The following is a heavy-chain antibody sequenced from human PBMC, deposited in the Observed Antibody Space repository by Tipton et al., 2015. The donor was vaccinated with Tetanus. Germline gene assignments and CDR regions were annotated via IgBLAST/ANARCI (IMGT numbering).Heavy chain of an antibody. J-gene: IGHJ3*02. CDR3: ARQRANRADAFDI. CDR1: GYTFSSFE. Sequence: QSGAEVKRPGASVKVSCKASGYTFSSFEMHWVRQAPGQGLEWMGTINPSGGLTTYAQKFKGRLIVAKDTSTSTVSVELNSLRSEDTAVYYCARQRANRADAFDIWGQGTMVTVSS. CDR2: INPSGGLT. V-gene: IGHV1-46*01. D-gene: IGHD6-25*01.